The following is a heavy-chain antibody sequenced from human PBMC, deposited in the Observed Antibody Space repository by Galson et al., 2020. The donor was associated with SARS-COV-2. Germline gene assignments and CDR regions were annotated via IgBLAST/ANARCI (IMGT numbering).Heavy chain of an antibody. V-gene: IGHV1-69*13. J-gene: IGHJ4*02. D-gene: IGHD1-1*01. CDR2: IIHVFHSA. Sequence: SVKVSCKASGYTFTSYYMHWVRQAPGQGLEWLGGIIHVFHSATYAQKFQGRVTITADEPTTTAYMELTSLTSDDTAVYFCVRGEVQTLDYWGQGTLVTVSS. CDR1: GYTFTSYY. CDR3: VRGEVQTLDY.